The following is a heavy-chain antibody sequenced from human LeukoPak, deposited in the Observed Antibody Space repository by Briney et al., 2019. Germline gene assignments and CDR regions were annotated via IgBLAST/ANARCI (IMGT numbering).Heavy chain of an antibody. CDR2: INPNSGGT. CDR1: GYTFTDYY. D-gene: IGHD3-16*01. J-gene: IGHJ4*02. CDR3: ARITGTTFGFSDY. V-gene: IGHV1-2*02. Sequence: ASVKVSCKASGYTFTDYYMHWVRQAPGQGLEWMGWINPNSGGTNYAQKFQGRVTMTRDTSISTAYMELSRLRSDDTAVYYCARITGTTFGFSDYWGQRTLVTVSS.